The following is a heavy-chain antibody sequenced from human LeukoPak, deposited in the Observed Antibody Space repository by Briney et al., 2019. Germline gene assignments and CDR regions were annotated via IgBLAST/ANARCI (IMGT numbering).Heavy chain of an antibody. Sequence: KPSETLSLTCTASGGSISSYYWSWIRQPPGKGLEWIGYIYYSGSTNYNPSLKSRVTISVDTSKNQFSLKLSSVTAADTAVYYCASRSGYYWGFDYWGQGTLVTVSS. CDR3: ASRSGYYWGFDY. J-gene: IGHJ4*02. V-gene: IGHV4-59*01. CDR2: IYYSGST. D-gene: IGHD3-3*01. CDR1: GGSISSYY.